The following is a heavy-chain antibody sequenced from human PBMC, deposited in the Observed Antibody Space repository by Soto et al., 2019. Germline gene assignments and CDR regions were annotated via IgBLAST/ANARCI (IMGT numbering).Heavy chain of an antibody. J-gene: IGHJ6*03. D-gene: IGHD3-3*01. CDR2: ISFSSSNR. V-gene: IGHV3-48*01. CDR1: GFTFSTYS. Sequence: EVQLVESGGGLVQPGGSLRLSCAASGFTFSTYSMNWVRQAPGKGLEWVSYISFSSSNRYYADSVRGRFTISRDNSKNSLYLQMNNMRAEDTAVYYCATDFWSASYTYVDVWGKGTTVTVSS. CDR3: ATDFWSASYTYVDV.